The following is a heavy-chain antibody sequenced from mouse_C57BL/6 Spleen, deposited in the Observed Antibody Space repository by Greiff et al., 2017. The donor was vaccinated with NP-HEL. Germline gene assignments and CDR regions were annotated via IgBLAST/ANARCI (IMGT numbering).Heavy chain of an antibody. J-gene: IGHJ1*03. Sequence: EVKLVESGGGLVQPGGSMKLSCAASGFTFSDAWMDWVRQSPEKGLEWVAEIRNKANNHATYYAESVKGRFTISRDDSKSSVYLQMNSVRAEDTGIYYCTRPLYYQGYFDVWGTGTTVTVSS. CDR3: TRPLYYQGYFDV. CDR1: GFTFSDAW. D-gene: IGHD1-1*01. V-gene: IGHV6-6*01. CDR2: IRNKANNHAT.